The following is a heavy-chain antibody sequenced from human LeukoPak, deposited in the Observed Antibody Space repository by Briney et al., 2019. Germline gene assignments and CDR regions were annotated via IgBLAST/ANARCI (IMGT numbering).Heavy chain of an antibody. CDR3: ARDPGGAVISPDYYYGMDV. J-gene: IGHJ6*02. CDR1: GGSISGYH. V-gene: IGHV4-4*07. Sequence: PSETLSLTCSVSGGSISGYHWSWIRQPAGKGLGWIGRIFTSGSTSYNPSLKSRVTMSVDTSKNQFSLKLNSVTAADTAVYYCARDPGGAVISPDYYYGMDVWGQGTAVTVSS. D-gene: IGHD4-23*01. CDR2: IFTSGST.